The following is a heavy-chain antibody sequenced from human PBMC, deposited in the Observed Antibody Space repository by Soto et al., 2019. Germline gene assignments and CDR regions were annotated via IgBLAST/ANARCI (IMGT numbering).Heavy chain of an antibody. Sequence: SVKVSCKASGGTFSSYTISWVRQAPGQGFEWMGRIIPILGIANYAQKFQGRVTITADKSTSTAYMELSSLRSEDTAVYYCASPKVAASDYYYYGMDVWGQGTTVTVSS. CDR2: IIPILGIA. J-gene: IGHJ6*02. V-gene: IGHV1-69*02. CDR3: ASPKVAASDYYYYGMDV. D-gene: IGHD2-15*01. CDR1: GGTFSSYT.